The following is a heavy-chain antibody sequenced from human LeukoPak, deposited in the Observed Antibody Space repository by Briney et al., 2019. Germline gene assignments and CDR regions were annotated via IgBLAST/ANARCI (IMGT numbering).Heavy chain of an antibody. Sequence: SVKVSCKASGGTFSSYGITWVRQAPGQGLEWMGGIIPMFGTTNYAQNFQGRVTITADESTSTAYMEVSSLRSEDTAMYYCAKGKARAIPATAKAYYYLDVWGKGTTVTVSS. CDR2: IIPMFGTT. CDR3: AKGKARAIPATAKAYYYLDV. D-gene: IGHD6-13*01. CDR1: GGTFSSYG. J-gene: IGHJ6*03. V-gene: IGHV1-69*13.